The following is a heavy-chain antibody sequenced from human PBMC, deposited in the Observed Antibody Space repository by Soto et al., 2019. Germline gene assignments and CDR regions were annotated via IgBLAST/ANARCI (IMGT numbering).Heavy chain of an antibody. CDR1: GYTFTGYY. V-gene: IGHV1-2*04. CDR3: ARGPGVVPAAEPKEHNYYGMDV. CDR2: INPNSGGT. D-gene: IGHD2-2*01. Sequence: QVQLVQSGAEVKKPGASVKVSCKSSGYTFTGYYMHWVRQAPGQGLEWMGWINPNSGGTNYAQKFQGWVTMTRDTSISTAYMELSRLRSDDTAVYYCARGPGVVPAAEPKEHNYYGMDVWGQGTTVTVSS. J-gene: IGHJ6*02.